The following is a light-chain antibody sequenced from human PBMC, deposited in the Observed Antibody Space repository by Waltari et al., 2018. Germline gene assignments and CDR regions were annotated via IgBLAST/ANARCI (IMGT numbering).Light chain of an antibody. CDR1: QSVGRN. Sequence: EIVMTQSPATLSVSPGERATLSCRASQSVGRNLAWYPQKPGQAPRLLISGASNRATGIPARFSGSGYGTEFTLTISSLQSEDFAVYYCQQYNNWPPLTFGGGTTVEI. V-gene: IGKV3-15*01. J-gene: IGKJ4*01. CDR2: GAS. CDR3: QQYNNWPPLT.